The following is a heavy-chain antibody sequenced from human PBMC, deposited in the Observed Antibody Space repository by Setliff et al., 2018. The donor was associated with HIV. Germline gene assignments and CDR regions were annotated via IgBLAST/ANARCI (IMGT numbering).Heavy chain of an antibody. V-gene: IGHV4-39*07. CDR3: ARGGYSYGFGRHRAYFQY. CDR2: IYYSGST. J-gene: IGHJ1*01. D-gene: IGHD5-18*01. CDR1: GGSISSNSYY. Sequence: SETLSLTCTVSGGSISSNSYYWGWIRQPPGKGLEWIGSIYYSGSTYYNPSLKSRVTMSVDTSKNQFSLKLSSVTAADTAVFYCARGGYSYGFGRHRAYFQYWGQGTQVTVS.